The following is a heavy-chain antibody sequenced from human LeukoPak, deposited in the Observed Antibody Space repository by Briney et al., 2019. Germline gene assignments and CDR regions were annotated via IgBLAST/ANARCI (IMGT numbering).Heavy chain of an antibody. V-gene: IGHV4-39*07. CDR3: ARDREVAALYEVAFDI. Sequence: SESLSLTCTVSGGSISSSSYYWGWIRQPPGKGLEWIGSIYYSGSTYYNPSLKSRVTISVDTSKNQFSLKLSSVTAADTAVYYCARDREVAALYEVAFDIWGQGTMVTVSS. J-gene: IGHJ3*02. CDR1: GGSISSSSYY. D-gene: IGHD2-15*01. CDR2: IYYSGST.